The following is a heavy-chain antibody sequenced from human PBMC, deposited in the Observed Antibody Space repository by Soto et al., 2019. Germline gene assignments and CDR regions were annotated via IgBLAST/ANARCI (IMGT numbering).Heavy chain of an antibody. J-gene: IGHJ4*02. CDR2: ISYDGSNK. CDR1: GFTFSSYA. D-gene: IGHD5-12*01. CDR3: ARESDIVATNPTFDY. V-gene: IGHV3-30-3*01. Sequence: QVQLVESGGGVVQPGRSLRLSCAASGFTFSSYAMHWVRQAPGKGLEWVAVISYDGSNKYYADSVKGRFTNSRDNSKNTLYLQMNSLRAEDTAVYYCARESDIVATNPTFDYWGQGTLVTVSS.